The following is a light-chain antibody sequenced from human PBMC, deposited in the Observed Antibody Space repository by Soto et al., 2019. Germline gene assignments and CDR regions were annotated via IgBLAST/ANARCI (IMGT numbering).Light chain of an antibody. J-gene: IGKJ1*01. Sequence: AILMTQSPSSLSASVGDRGTITCRASQGIRNDLAWYQQKPGKAPKLLIYEASTLQSGVPSRFSGSGSGTDFTLAISSLQPEDSATYYCLQDINYPWTFGQGTKV. CDR3: LQDINYPWT. V-gene: IGKV1-6*01. CDR2: EAS. CDR1: QGIRND.